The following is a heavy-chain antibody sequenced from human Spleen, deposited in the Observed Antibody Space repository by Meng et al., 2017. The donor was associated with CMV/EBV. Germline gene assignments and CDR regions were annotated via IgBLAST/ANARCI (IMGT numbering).Heavy chain of an antibody. CDR1: GGSIRSYY. CDR3: ARGGSWFDP. V-gene: IGHV4-59*01. J-gene: IGHJ5*02. D-gene: IGHD1-26*01. Sequence: SETLSLTCTVSGGSIRSYYWSWIRQPPGKGLEWIGYIYYSGSTNYNPSLKSRVTVSVDTSKNQFSLKLSSVTAADTAVYYCARGGSWFDPWGPGTLVTVSS. CDR2: IYYSGST.